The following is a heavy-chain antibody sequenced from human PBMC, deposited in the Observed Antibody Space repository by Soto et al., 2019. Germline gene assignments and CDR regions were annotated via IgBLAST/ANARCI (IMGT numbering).Heavy chain of an antibody. CDR2: ISSNGGST. CDR3: AFLPHWDIVVVPAHYMDV. V-gene: IGHV3-64*01. D-gene: IGHD2-2*01. J-gene: IGHJ6*03. CDR1: GFTFSSYA. Sequence: GGSLRLSCAASGFTFSSYAMHWVRQAPGKGLEYVSAISSNGGSTYYANSVKGRFTISRDNSKNTLYLQMGSLRAEDMAVYYCAFLPHWDIVVVPAHYMDVWGKGTTVTVSS.